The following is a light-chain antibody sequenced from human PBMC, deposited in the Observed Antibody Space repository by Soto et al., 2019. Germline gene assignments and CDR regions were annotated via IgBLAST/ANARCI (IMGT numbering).Light chain of an antibody. V-gene: IGKV1-9*01. Sequence: DIQLTQSPSFLSASVGDRVTITCRASQGISSYLAWYQQKPGKAAKLLIYAASTLQSGVPSRFSGSGSGTEFTLTISSLQPEDFATYYCQQLNSHPWTVGQGTMVEIK. CDR3: QQLNSHPWT. CDR1: QGISSY. CDR2: AAS. J-gene: IGKJ1*01.